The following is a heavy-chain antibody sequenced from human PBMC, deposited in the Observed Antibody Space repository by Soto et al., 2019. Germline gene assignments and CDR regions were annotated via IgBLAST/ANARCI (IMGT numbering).Heavy chain of an antibody. Sequence: GGSLRLSCLASGFTLRGYWMSWVRQAPGKGLEWVANIKQDGSANNYLDSVKGRFTISRDNAKKSVYLEMSSLRVEDTAIYYCARGTYCGTDCHYHFDSWGQGTLVTVSS. CDR2: IKQDGSAN. V-gene: IGHV3-7*01. J-gene: IGHJ4*02. D-gene: IGHD2-21*02. CDR1: GFTLRGYW. CDR3: ARGTYCGTDCHYHFDS.